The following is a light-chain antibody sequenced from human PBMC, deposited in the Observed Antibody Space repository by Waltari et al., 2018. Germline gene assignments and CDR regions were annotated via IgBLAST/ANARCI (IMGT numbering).Light chain of an antibody. V-gene: IGLV2-23*03. J-gene: IGLJ2*01. CDR2: EGN. CDR3: CANVGSSVF. CDR1: NSNVGSYNL. Sequence: QSALTQPASVSGSPGQSITISCTGFNSNVGSYNLVSWYQKHPGKAPKLLFYEGNRRPSGGSNPFSGSKSDNTASLTLSGLQAEDEADYYCCANVGSSVFFGGGTKLTVL.